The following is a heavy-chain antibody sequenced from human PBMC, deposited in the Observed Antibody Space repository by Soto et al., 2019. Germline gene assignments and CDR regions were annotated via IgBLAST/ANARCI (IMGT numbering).Heavy chain of an antibody. Sequence: SETLSLTCAVYGGSFSGYYWSWIRQPPGKGLEWIGEINHSGSTNYNPSLKSRVAISVDTSKNQFSLKLNSVTAADTAMYYCVRGTNCKTTTTCYRYFDFWGRGTLVTVSS. CDR3: VRGTNCKTTTTCYRYFDF. CDR2: INHSGST. D-gene: IGHD2-2*02. V-gene: IGHV4-34*01. CDR1: GGSFSGYY. J-gene: IGHJ4*01.